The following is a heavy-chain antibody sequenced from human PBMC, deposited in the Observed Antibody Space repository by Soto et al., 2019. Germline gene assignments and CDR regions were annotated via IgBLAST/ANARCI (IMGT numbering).Heavy chain of an antibody. CDR1: GYTFTSYA. V-gene: IGHV1-3*01. J-gene: IGHJ3*02. D-gene: IGHD3-22*01. CDR2: INAGNGNT. CDR3: AFDYSDSSGYYYGSAFDI. Sequence: GASVKVSCKASGYTFTSYAMHWVRQAPGQRLEWMGWINAGNGNTKYSQKFQGRVTITRDTSASTAYMELSSLRSDDTAVYYCAFDYSDSSGYYYGSAFDIWGQGTMVTVSS.